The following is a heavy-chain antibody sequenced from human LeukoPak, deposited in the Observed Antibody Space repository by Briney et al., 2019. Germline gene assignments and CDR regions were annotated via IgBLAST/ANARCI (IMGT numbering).Heavy chain of an antibody. CDR1: GGSISSYY. CDR2: IYYSGST. D-gene: IGHD1-26*01. V-gene: IGHV4-59*01. Sequence: PSETLSLTCTVSGGSISSYYWSWIRQPPGKGLEWIGYIYYSGSTNYNPSLKSRVTISVDTSKNQFSLKLSSVTAADTAVYYCTRGTTGWELLQGYYVDYWGQGTLVTVSS. CDR3: TRGTTGWELLQGYYVDY. J-gene: IGHJ4*02.